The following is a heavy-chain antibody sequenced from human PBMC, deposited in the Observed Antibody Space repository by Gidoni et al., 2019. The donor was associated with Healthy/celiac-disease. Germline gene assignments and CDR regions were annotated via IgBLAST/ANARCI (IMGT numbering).Heavy chain of an antibody. V-gene: IGHV3-21*01. CDR3: ARKDESWRDFDY. CDR1: GFTFRTYT. J-gene: IGHJ4*02. D-gene: IGHD1-1*01. Sequence: ELQLVESGGGLVKPGGSLRLSCAASGFTFRTYTMNWVRQAPGKGLEWVSSISSSSSYIYYADSVKGRFTISRDNAKNSLYLQMNSLRAEDTAVYYCARKDESWRDFDYWGQGTLVTVSS. CDR2: ISSSSSYI.